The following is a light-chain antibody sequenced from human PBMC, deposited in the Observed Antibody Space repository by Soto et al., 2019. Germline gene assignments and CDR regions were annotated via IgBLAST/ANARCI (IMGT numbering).Light chain of an antibody. CDR1: QRIRRN. J-gene: IGKJ1*01. CDR2: GAS. V-gene: IGKV3-20*01. CDR3: QQYGSSGT. Sequence: EILMRQSPYTLSVSPGERATLSCRASQRIRRNLAWYQQKPGPAPRLLIYGASTRATGVPARLSGSGSGTDFTLTISRLEPEDFPVYYCQQYGSSGTFGQGTKVDIK.